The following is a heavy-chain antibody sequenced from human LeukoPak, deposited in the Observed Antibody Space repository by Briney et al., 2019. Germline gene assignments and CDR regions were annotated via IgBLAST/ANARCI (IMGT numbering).Heavy chain of an antibody. V-gene: IGHV4-39*01. D-gene: IGHD3-10*01. J-gene: IGHJ4*02. CDR1: GGSITSSNYY. CDR3: VYYYGSGSVEY. Sequence: PSETLSLTCTVSGGSITSSNYYWGWIRQPPGEGLEWIGSFYYSGSTNYNPSLKSRVTISVDTSKNQFSLKLSSVTAADTAVYYCVYYYGSGSVEYWGQGTLVTVSS. CDR2: FYYSGST.